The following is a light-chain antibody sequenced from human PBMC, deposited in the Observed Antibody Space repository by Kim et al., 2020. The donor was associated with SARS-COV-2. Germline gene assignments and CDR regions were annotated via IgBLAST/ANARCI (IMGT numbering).Light chain of an antibody. CDR3: QQSYSTPNT. CDR1: QSISSY. V-gene: IGKV1-39*01. Sequence: DIQMTQSPSSLSASVGDRVTITCRASQSISSYLNWYQQKPGKAPKLLIYAAPSLQSGVPSRFSGSGSGTDFTLTISSLQPEDFATYYCQQSYSTPNTFGQGTKLEI. CDR2: AAP. J-gene: IGKJ2*01.